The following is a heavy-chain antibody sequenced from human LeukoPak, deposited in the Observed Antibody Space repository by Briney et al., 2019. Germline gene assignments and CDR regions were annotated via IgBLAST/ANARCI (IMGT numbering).Heavy chain of an antibody. D-gene: IGHD3-22*01. CDR3: ARGVLDYDSSGSRFDY. Sequence: QKLQGRVTITADKSTSTAYMELSSLRSEDTAVYYCARGVLDYDSSGSRFDYWGQGTLVTVSS. J-gene: IGHJ4*02. V-gene: IGHV1-69*04.